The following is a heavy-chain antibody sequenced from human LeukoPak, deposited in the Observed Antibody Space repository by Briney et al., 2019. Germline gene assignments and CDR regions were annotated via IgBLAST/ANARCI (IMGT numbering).Heavy chain of an antibody. D-gene: IGHD6-25*01. CDR3: ARDERRGYFDY. V-gene: IGHV3-21*01. CDR1: GFTFSSYS. CDR2: ISSSSSYI. Sequence: GGSLRLSCAASGFTFSSYSMNWVRQAPGKGLEWDSSISSSSSYIYYADSVKGRFTISRDNAKNSLYLQMNSLRAEDTAVYYCARDERRGYFDYWGQGTLVTVSS. J-gene: IGHJ4*02.